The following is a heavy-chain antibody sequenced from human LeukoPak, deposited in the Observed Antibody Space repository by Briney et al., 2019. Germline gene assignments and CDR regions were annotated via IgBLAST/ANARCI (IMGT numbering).Heavy chain of an antibody. Sequence: PGRSLRLSCAASGFTFDDYAMHWVRQTPGKGLEGVSGISWNSGSIGYADSVKGRFTISRDNAKNSLYLQMNSLRAEDTALYYCAKSPYYDSLYDAFDIWGQGTMVTVSS. D-gene: IGHD3-22*01. CDR3: AKSPYYDSLYDAFDI. J-gene: IGHJ3*02. CDR2: ISWNSGSI. V-gene: IGHV3-9*01. CDR1: GFTFDDYA.